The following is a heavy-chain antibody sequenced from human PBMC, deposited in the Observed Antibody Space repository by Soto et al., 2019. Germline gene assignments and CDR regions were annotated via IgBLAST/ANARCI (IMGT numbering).Heavy chain of an antibody. CDR1: GLTFSTYW. D-gene: IGHD3-3*01. V-gene: IGHV3-74*01. Sequence: GGSLRLSCEASGLTFSTYWMHWVRQAPGKGLFWVSRIDTYGSSTIYYADSVKGRFTISRDNAKNSLYLQMNSLRAEDTAVYYCARVERGITIFGVVIPPFDYWGQGTLVTVSS. CDR2: IDTYGSSTI. CDR3: ARVERGITIFGVVIPPFDY. J-gene: IGHJ4*02.